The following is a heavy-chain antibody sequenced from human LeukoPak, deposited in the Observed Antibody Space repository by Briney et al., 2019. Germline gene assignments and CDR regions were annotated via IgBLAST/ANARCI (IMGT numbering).Heavy chain of an antibody. J-gene: IGHJ2*01. D-gene: IGHD1-14*01. CDR1: GTSITSYY. V-gene: IGHV4-59*01. CDR2: GHYSGNT. CDR3: ARDGNPWNLDV. Sequence: SETLSLTCTVSGTSITSYYWNWIRQAPGQGPEWIGYGHYSGNTKYNPPLKSRVTMSVDTSKNQFSLKLSSVTAADTAVYYCARDGNPWNLDVWGRGTLVTVSS.